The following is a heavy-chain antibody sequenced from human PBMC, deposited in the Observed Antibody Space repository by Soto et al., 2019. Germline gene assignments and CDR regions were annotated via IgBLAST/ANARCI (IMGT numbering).Heavy chain of an antibody. CDR1: GGTFSSYA. J-gene: IGHJ6*02. Sequence: ASVKVSCKASGGTFSSYAISWVRQAPGQGLEWMGGIIPIFGTANYAQKFQGRVTITADESTSTAYMELSSLRSEDTAVYYCARAGGIAARAPWGLGMDVWGQGTTVTVSS. V-gene: IGHV1-69*13. CDR3: ARAGGIAARAPWGLGMDV. D-gene: IGHD6-6*01. CDR2: IIPIFGTA.